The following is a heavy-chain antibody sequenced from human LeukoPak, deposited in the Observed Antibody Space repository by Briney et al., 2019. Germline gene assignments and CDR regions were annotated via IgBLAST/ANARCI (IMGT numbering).Heavy chain of an antibody. D-gene: IGHD2-15*01. CDR3: ARAGGYCSGGSCYSYWFDP. J-gene: IGHJ5*02. CDR2: INPNSGGT. Sequence: ASVKVSCKASGYTFTGYYMHWVRQAPGQGLEWMGWINPNSGGTNYARKFQGWVTMTRDTSISTAYMEPSRLRSDDTAVYYCARAGGYCSGGSCYSYWFDPWGQGTLVTVSS. CDR1: GYTFTGYY. V-gene: IGHV1-2*04.